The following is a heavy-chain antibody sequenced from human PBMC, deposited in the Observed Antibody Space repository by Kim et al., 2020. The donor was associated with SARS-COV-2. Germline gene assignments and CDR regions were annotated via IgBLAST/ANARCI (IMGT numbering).Heavy chain of an antibody. CDR2: ISYDGSKK. CDR3: ARDPWSRSRGVTDS. J-gene: IGHJ5*01. CDR1: GFTVSSCA. D-gene: IGHD3-10*01. Sequence: GGSLRLSCAASGFTVSSCAIHWVRQAPGKGLEWVAVISYDGSKKNYADSVKGRITITRDNSKNTLYLQMNSRRAEDTALYYGARDPWSRSRGVTDS. V-gene: IGHV3-30-3*01.